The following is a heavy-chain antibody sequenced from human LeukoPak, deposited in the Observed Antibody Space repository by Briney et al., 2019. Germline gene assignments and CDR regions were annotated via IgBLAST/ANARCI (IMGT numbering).Heavy chain of an antibody. D-gene: IGHD2-15*01. CDR2: IKQDGSDK. Sequence: GGSLRLSCLDSGCTFSSYWMSWVRQAPGKGLEWVANIKQDGSDKYYVDSVKGRFTISRDNAKNSLYLQMNSLRAEDTAVYFCASGPRWVGAAWAHSFDIRGQGTMVTVSS. V-gene: IGHV3-7*01. CDR1: GCTFSSYW. CDR3: ASGPRWVGAAWAHSFDI. J-gene: IGHJ3*02.